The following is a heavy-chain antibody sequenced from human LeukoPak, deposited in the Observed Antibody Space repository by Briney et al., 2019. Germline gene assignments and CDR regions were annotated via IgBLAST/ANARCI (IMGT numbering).Heavy chain of an antibody. D-gene: IGHD3-10*01. CDR1: GGSISSHY. V-gene: IGHV4-59*11. Sequence: PSETLSLTCTVSGGSISSHYWSWIRQPPGKGLEWIGYIYYSGSTNYNPSLKSRVTISVDTSKNQFSLKLSSVTAADTAVYYCARGYGSGSYYYYYYMDVWGKGTTVTVSS. CDR3: ARGYGSGSYYYYYYMDV. CDR2: IYYSGST. J-gene: IGHJ6*03.